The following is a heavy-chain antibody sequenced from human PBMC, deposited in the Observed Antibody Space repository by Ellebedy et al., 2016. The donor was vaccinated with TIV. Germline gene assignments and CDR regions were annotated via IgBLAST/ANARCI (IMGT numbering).Heavy chain of an antibody. V-gene: IGHV4-39*01. CDR3: ARTDPWQPIDD. Sequence: MPSATLSLTCSVSGGSVSSTRYYWAWIRQHTGKGLEYIGSVYYSGSPYYNPSFKSRVTLSADTSKNQFSLNLRTVTAADTAVYDCARTDPWQPIDDWGQGILVSVSS. CDR1: GGSVSSTRYY. J-gene: IGHJ4*02. D-gene: IGHD2-21*02. CDR2: VYYSGSP.